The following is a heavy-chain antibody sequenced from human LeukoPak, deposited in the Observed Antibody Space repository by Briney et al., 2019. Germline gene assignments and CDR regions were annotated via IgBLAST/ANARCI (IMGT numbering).Heavy chain of an antibody. CDR2: INPSGGST. CDR1: GYTFTSYY. V-gene: IGHV1-46*01. Sequence: ASVKVSCKASGYTFTSYYTHWVRQAPGQGLEWMGIINPSGGSTSYAQKFQGRVTMTTDTSTSAAYMELRSLRSDDTAVYYCARGLEWLTRRHTWFDPWGQGTLVTVSS. J-gene: IGHJ5*02. D-gene: IGHD3-3*01. CDR3: ARGLEWLTRRHTWFDP.